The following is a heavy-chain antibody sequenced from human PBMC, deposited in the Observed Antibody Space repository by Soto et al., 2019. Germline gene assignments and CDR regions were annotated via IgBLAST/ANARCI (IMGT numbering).Heavy chain of an antibody. Sequence: QVQLQQWGAGLLKPSETLSLTCAVYGGSFSGYYWSWIRQPPGKGLEWIGEINHSGSTNYNPSLKRRVTISVDTSKNQFSLKLSSVTAADTAVYYCARKRITMVRGNWFDPWGQGTLVTVSS. CDR2: INHSGST. D-gene: IGHD3-10*01. V-gene: IGHV4-34*01. J-gene: IGHJ5*02. CDR1: GGSFSGYY. CDR3: ARKRITMVRGNWFDP.